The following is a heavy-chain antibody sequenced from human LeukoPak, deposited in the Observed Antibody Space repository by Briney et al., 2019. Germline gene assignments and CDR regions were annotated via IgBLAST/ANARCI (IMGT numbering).Heavy chain of an antibody. Sequence: GGSLRLSCAASGFNFNTKWMSWVRQAPGKGLEWVATIKDDASEKYYVGSVKGRFTISRDNAENSLHLQMNSLRSEDTALYYCASDFARYWGQGTLVTVSS. CDR1: GFNFNTKW. CDR2: IKDDASEK. CDR3: ASDFARY. V-gene: IGHV3-7*01. J-gene: IGHJ4*02. D-gene: IGHD1-14*01.